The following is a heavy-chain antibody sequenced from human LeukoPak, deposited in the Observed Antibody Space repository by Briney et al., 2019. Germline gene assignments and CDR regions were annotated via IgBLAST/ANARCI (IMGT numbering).Heavy chain of an antibody. CDR3: AKDNRRHYTSGPNPDSLH. V-gene: IGHV3-9*01. J-gene: IGHJ4*02. CDR2: XSWNSGSI. D-gene: IGHD6-19*01. Sequence: XXSXXXXGXIXXNYXMHWVRQPPGKGLEWXSGXSWNSGSIDYADSVKGRFTISRDNAKNSLYLQMNSLRVEDTAFYYCAKDNRRHYTSGPNPDSLHWGQGALVTVSS. CDR1: GXIXXNYX.